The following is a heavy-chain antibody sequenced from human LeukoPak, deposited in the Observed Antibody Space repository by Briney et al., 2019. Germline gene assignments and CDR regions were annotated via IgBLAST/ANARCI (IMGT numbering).Heavy chain of an antibody. V-gene: IGHV3-21*01. D-gene: IGHD4/OR15-4a*01. CDR1: GFTFSTYS. CDR2: ISSSGSHI. J-gene: IGHJ4*02. Sequence: GGSLRLSCAASGFTFSTYSMNWVRQAPGKGLEWVSSISSSGSHIFHADSVKGRFTISRDNAKNSLYLQMNNLRAEDTALYYCTTEASTNYGDLDYWGQGALLTVSS. CDR3: TTEASTNYGDLDY.